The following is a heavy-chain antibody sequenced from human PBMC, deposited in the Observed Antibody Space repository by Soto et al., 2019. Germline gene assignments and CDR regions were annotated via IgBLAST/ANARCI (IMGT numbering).Heavy chain of an antibody. CDR3: AKDQGYPRYYYYYMDV. D-gene: IGHD2-15*01. CDR2: ISGSGGST. V-gene: IGHV3-23*01. J-gene: IGHJ6*03. CDR1: GFTFSSYA. Sequence: LSLTCAASGFTFSSYAMSWVRQAPGKGLEWVSAISGSGGSTYYADSVKGRFTISRDNSKNTLYLQMNSLRAEDTAVYYCAKDQGYPRYYYYYMDVWGKGTTVTVSS.